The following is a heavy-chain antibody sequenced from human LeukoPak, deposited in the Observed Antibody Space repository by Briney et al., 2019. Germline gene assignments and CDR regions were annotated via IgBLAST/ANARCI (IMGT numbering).Heavy chain of an antibody. J-gene: IGHJ4*02. CDR3: AKSSGLGY. Sequence: GGSLRLSCAASGFTFSSYGMHWVRQAPGKGLEWVAVISYDGSNKYYADSVKGRFTISRDNSKNTLYLQMNSLRAEDTAVYYCAKSSGLGYWGQGTLVTVSS. CDR2: ISYDGSNK. CDR1: GFTFSSYG. D-gene: IGHD6-19*01. V-gene: IGHV3-30*18.